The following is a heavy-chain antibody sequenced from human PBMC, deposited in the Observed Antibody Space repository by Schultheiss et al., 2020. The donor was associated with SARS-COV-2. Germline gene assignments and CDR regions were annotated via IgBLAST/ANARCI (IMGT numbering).Heavy chain of an antibody. CDR3: AREGVGATTLPVLYGMDV. CDR1: GYTFTSYG. CDR2: MSAYNGNT. D-gene: IGHD1-26*01. J-gene: IGHJ6*02. Sequence: ASVKVSCKASGYTFTSYGISWVRQAPGQGLEWMGWMSAYNGNTNHAQNLQVRVTMTTDTSTRTAYMELRSLRSDDTAVYYCAREGVGATTLPVLYGMDVWGQGTTVTVAS. V-gene: IGHV1-18*01.